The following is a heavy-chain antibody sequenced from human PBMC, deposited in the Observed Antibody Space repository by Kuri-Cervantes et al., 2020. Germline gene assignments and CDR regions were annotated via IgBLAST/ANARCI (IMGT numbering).Heavy chain of an antibody. CDR2: FDPELGET. CDR3: ARGLSGGPYYFDS. J-gene: IGHJ4*02. Sequence: ASVKVSCKVSGYTLPDLPMHWVRQAPGKGPEWMGGFDPELGETIYAQKFQGRVTITRDTSISTAYMELSRLRSDDTAVYYCARGLSGGPYYFDSWGQGTLVTVSS. CDR1: GYTLPDLP. D-gene: IGHD5-12*01. V-gene: IGHV1-24*01.